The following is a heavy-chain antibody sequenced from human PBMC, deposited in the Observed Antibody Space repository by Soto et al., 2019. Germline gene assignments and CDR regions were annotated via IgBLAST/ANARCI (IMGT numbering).Heavy chain of an antibody. V-gene: IGHV6-1*01. Sequence: PSQTLSLTCAISGDSVSSNSAAWNWIRQSPSRGLEWLGRTYYRSKWYNDYAVSVKSRITINPDTSKNQFSLQLNSVTPEDTAVYYCARDPFYDSSGYYLGDYYYYYGMDVWGQGTTVTVSS. CDR2: TYYRSKWYN. D-gene: IGHD3-22*01. CDR1: GDSVSSNSAA. J-gene: IGHJ6*02. CDR3: ARDPFYDSSGYYLGDYYYYYGMDV.